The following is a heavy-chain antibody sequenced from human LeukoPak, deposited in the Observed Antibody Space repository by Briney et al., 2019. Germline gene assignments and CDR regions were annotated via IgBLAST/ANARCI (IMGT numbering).Heavy chain of an antibody. Sequence: GGSLRLSCAASGFTFSRNSMNWVRQAPGKGLEGVSSISSGSTYIYYAGSVKGRFTISRDNAKNSLYLQMNSLRADDTALYYCARDADSGYHYIDYWGRGTLVTVSS. V-gene: IGHV3-21*01. CDR3: ARDADSGYHYIDY. D-gene: IGHD3-16*02. J-gene: IGHJ4*02. CDR2: ISSGSTYI. CDR1: GFTFSRNS.